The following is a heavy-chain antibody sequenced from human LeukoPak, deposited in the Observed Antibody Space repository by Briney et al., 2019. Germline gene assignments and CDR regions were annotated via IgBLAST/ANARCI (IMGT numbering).Heavy chain of an antibody. CDR2: ISYDGSNK. D-gene: IGHD5-24*01. Sequence: GGSLRLSCAASGLIFSSYAMHWVRQAPGKGLEWVAVISYDGSNKYYADSVKGRFTISRDNSKNTLYLQMNSLRAEDTAVYYCAKSLEMATIPWFDPWGQGTLVTVSS. CDR3: AKSLEMATIPWFDP. V-gene: IGHV3-30*18. CDR1: GLIFSSYA. J-gene: IGHJ5*02.